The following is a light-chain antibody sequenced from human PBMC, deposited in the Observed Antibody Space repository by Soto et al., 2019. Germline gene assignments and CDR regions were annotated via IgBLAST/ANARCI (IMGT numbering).Light chain of an antibody. V-gene: IGKV1-33*01. CDR3: QQYDNLLSY. CDR2: DAS. Sequence: DIQMTQSPSSLSASVGDRVTITCQASQDISNYLNWYQQKPGKAPKLLIYDASNLETGVPSRFSGRGSGTDFTFTISSLQPEDIATYYCQQYDNLLSYFGGGTKVEIK. CDR1: QDISNY. J-gene: IGKJ4*01.